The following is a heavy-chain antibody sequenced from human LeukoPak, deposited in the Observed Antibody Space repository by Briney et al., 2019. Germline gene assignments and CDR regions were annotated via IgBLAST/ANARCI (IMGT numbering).Heavy chain of an antibody. J-gene: IGHJ4*02. CDR3: ARGNSNYYPSAFDI. D-gene: IGHD4-11*01. CDR1: GYTFTSYD. CDR2: MNPNSGNT. Sequence: ASVKVSCKASGYTFTSYDINWVRQATGQGLEWMGWMNPNSGNTGYAQKFQGRVTITRNTSISTAYMELSSLRSEDTAVYYCARGNSNYYPSAFDIWGQGTLVTVSS. V-gene: IGHV1-8*03.